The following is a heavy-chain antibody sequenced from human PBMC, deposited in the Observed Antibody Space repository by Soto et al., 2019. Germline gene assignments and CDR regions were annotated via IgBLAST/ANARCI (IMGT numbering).Heavy chain of an antibody. CDR2: INHSGST. J-gene: IGHJ4*02. Sequence: QVQLQQWGAGLLKPSETLSLTCAVYGGSFSGYYWSWIRQPPGKGLEWIGEINHSGSTNYNPSLKSRGAISVDTSKNQFALKLSSVTAADTAVYYCARGRRWLPGPADYWGQGTLVTVSS. CDR1: GGSFSGYY. D-gene: IGHD5-12*01. CDR3: ARGRRWLPGPADY. V-gene: IGHV4-34*01.